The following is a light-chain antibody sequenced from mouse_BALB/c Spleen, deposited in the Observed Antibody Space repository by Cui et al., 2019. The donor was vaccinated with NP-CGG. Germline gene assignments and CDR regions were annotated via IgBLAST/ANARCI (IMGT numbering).Light chain of an antibody. CDR1: TGAVTTSNY. J-gene: IGLJ1*01. CDR3: ALWYSNHWV. Sequence: QAAVTQQSALITSPGETVTLTCRSSTGAVTTSNYANWVQEKPDHLFTGLIGGTNNRVPGVPARFSGSLIGDKAALTITGAQTEDEAIYFCALWYSNHWVFGGGTKLTVL. CDR2: GTN. V-gene: IGLV1*01.